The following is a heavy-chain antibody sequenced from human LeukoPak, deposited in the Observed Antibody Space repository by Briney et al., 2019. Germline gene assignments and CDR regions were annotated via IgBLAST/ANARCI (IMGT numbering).Heavy chain of an antibody. CDR2: IYYSET. J-gene: IGHJ6*02. D-gene: IGHD4-11*01. CDR3: ARTQGWGTVRTGYYYGMDV. CDR1: GGSISGSY. Sequence: SETLSLTCTVSGGSISGSYWSWIRQPPGKGLEWIGYIYYSETYYNPSLNSRVTISLDTSKNQFSLNLRFVTAAGTAVYFCARTQGWGTVRTGYYYGMDVWGQGTTVTVSS. V-gene: IGHV4-59*08.